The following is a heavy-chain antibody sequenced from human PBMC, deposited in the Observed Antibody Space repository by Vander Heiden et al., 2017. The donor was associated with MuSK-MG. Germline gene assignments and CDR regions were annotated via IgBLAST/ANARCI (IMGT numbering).Heavy chain of an antibody. CDR2: IIPIFGTA. Sequence: QVQLVQSGAEVKKPGSSVKVSCKASGGPFSSYAISWVRQAPGQGLEWMGGIIPIFGTAKYAQKFQGRVTITADESTSTADMERSSMRSEETAVYYCATLPDDYGAGSYYIDYWGQGTMVTVYS. J-gene: IGHJ4*02. D-gene: IGHD3-10*01. CDR1: GGPFSSYA. CDR3: ATLPDDYGAGSYYIDY. V-gene: IGHV1-69*01.